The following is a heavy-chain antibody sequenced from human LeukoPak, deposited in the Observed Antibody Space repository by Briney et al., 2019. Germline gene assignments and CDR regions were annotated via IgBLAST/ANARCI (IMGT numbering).Heavy chain of an antibody. CDR1: GFTFSSHV. J-gene: IGHJ4*02. Sequence: GGSLRLSCAASGFTFSSHVMHWVRQAPGKGLEWVAVIWYDGGNKYYADSVKGRFTISRGNSMNTLYLQMKSLRAEDTAVYYCARVAPIYSSSLYYLDYWGQGTLVTVSS. CDR3: ARVAPIYSSSLYYLDY. CDR2: IWYDGGNK. D-gene: IGHD6-13*01. V-gene: IGHV3-33*01.